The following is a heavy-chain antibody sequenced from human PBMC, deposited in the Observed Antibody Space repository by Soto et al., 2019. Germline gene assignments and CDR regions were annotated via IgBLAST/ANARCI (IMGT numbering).Heavy chain of an antibody. CDR2: IYYSGST. J-gene: IGHJ5*02. CDR1: GGSISSYY. V-gene: IGHV4-59*01. D-gene: IGHD2-15*01. CDR3: ARAYCSGGSCWAWSNWFDP. Sequence: SETLSLTCTVSGGSISSYYWSWIRQPPGKGLEWIGYIYYSGSTNYNPSLKSRVTISVDTSKNQFSLKLNSVTAADTAVYYCARAYCSGGSCWAWSNWFDPWGQGTLVTVS.